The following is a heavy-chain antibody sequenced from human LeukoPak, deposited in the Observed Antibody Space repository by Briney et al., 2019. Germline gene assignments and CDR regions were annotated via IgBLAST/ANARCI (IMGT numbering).Heavy chain of an antibody. D-gene: IGHD3-16*01. CDR2: IYTSGST. V-gene: IGHV4-61*02. CDR3: ARDGWGEWEPTAFDY. Sequence: SETLSLTCTVSGGSISSSSYYWSWIRQPAGKGLEWIGRIYTSGSTNYNPSLKSRVTMSVDTSKNQFSLKLSSVTAADTAVYYCARDGWGEWEPTAFDYWGQGTLVTVSS. CDR1: GGSISSSSYY. J-gene: IGHJ4*02.